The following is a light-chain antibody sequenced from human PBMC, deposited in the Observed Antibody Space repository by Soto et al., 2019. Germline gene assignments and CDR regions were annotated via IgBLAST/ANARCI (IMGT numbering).Light chain of an antibody. Sequence: DIQMTQSPSSLSASVGDRVTITCRASQRISSYLNWYQQKPGKAPKLLIYAASTLQSGVPSRFSGSGSGTDFTLTISSLQPEDVATYYCQKYNSAPWTFGQGTKVDI. V-gene: IGKV1-27*01. CDR3: QKYNSAPWT. J-gene: IGKJ1*01. CDR2: AAS. CDR1: QRISSY.